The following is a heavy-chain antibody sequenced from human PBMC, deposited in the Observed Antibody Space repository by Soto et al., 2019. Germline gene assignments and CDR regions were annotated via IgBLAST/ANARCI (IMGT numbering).Heavy chain of an antibody. CDR1: GTSVRSGTYY. J-gene: IGHJ4*02. CDR3: AGDRIGPGATFDL. Sequence: QVQLQESGPGQLKPSETLSLTCSVSGTSVRSGTYYWTWIRQCPGKGLEWIGYMYYGGRTNYNRSLKSRLTMSIDESKNQFSLRLHSVTAADTAMYYCAGDRIGPGATFDLWGQGNLVAVSS. V-gene: IGHV4-61*01. CDR2: MYYGGRT. D-gene: IGHD1-26*01.